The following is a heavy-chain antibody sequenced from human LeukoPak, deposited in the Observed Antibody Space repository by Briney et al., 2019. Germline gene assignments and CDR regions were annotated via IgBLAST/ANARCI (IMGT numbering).Heavy chain of an antibody. Sequence: GGSLRLSCAASGFTFSSYGMHWVRQAPGKGLEWVAVISYDGSNKYYADSVKGRFTISRDNSKNTPYLQMNSLRAEDTAVYYCAKDARFDYWGQGTLVTVFS. CDR3: AKDARFDY. CDR2: ISYDGSNK. J-gene: IGHJ4*02. V-gene: IGHV3-30*18. CDR1: GFTFSSYG.